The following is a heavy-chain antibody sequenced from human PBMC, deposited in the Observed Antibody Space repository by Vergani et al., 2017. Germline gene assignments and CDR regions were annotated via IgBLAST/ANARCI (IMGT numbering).Heavy chain of an antibody. CDR3: ATKSCGTPGCQIGYFRE. V-gene: IGHV3-64*07. CDR2: ISSNGGST. CDR1: GFTFSSYA. Sequence: EVQLVESGGGLVQPGGSLRLSCAASGFTFSSYAMHWVRQAPGKGLEYVSAISSNGGSTYYADSVKGRFTISRDNSKSTLYLQMNSVRTEDTAVYYCATKSCGTPGCQIGYFREWGQGTLVTVSS. J-gene: IGHJ1*01. D-gene: IGHD1-1*01.